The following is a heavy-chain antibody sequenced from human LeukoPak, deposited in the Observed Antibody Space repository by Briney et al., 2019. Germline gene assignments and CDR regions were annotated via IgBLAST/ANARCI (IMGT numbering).Heavy chain of an antibody. Sequence: GESLKISCKGSGSSFTSYWIGWVRQMPGKGLEWMGIIYPGDSDTRYSPSFQGQVTISADKSISTAYLQWSSLKASDTAMYYCARQVDDYYGSGSIDYWGQGTLVTVSS. CDR2: IYPGDSDT. CDR3: ARQVDDYYGSGSIDY. CDR1: GSSFTSYW. V-gene: IGHV5-51*01. D-gene: IGHD3-10*01. J-gene: IGHJ4*02.